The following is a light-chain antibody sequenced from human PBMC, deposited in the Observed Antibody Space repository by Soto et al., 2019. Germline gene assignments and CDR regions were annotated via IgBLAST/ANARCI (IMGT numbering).Light chain of an antibody. J-gene: IGKJ5*01. CDR1: QNIITY. V-gene: IGKV1-39*01. CDR3: QQSYNAPIP. CDR2: VAS. Sequence: DIQMTQSPSSLSASVGDRVTITCRASQNIITYLNWYQQKQGKAPQLLIYVASRLESGVPLRFSGSGSGTDLTLTISRLQPEDFATYYCQQSYNAPIPCGQGTRLDI.